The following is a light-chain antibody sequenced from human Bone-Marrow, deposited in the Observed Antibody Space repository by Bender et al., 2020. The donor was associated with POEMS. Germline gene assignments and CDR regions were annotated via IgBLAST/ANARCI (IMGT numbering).Light chain of an antibody. V-gene: IGLV1-44*01. Sequence: QSVLTQPPSASGTPGQRVTISCSGGSSNIGAHAVNWYQHLPGTAPKLLIYSSHRRPSEVPDRVPGSRSGPSASLAISGLQSEDEADYYGAVWDDSLNGWVFGGGTKLTVL. CDR1: SSNIGAHA. CDR2: SSH. CDR3: AVWDDSLNGWV. J-gene: IGLJ3*02.